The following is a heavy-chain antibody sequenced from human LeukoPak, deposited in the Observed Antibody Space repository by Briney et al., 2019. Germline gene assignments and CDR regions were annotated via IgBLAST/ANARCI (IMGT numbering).Heavy chain of an antibody. CDR1: GGTFSSYA. D-gene: IGHD5-18*01. Sequence: ASVKVSCKASGGTFSSYAISWVRQAPGQGLEWMGGIIPIFGTANYAQKFQGRVTITADESTSTAYMELSSLRSEDTAVYYCARGGGYSYGYNYYYYYMDVWGKGTTVTISS. CDR3: ARGGGYSYGYNYYYYYMDV. CDR2: IIPIFGTA. V-gene: IGHV1-69*13. J-gene: IGHJ6*03.